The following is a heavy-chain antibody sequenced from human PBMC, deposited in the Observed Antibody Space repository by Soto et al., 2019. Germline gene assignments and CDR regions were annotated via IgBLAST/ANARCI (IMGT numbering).Heavy chain of an antibody. CDR1: GYTFTSYD. V-gene: IGHV1-8*01. Sequence: QVQLVQSGAEVKKPGSSVKVSCKASGYTFTSYDINWVRQATGQGLEWMGWMNPNSGTTGYAQKFQGRVTMTRNTSISTAYMEGSSLRSADTAVYYFARGPFDQCQDGAYFDYWGQGTLVTVSS. D-gene: IGHD2-2*01. CDR2: MNPNSGTT. CDR3: ARGPFDQCQDGAYFDY. J-gene: IGHJ4*02.